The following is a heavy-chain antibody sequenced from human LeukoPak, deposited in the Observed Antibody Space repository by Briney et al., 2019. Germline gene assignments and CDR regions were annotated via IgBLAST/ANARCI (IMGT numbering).Heavy chain of an antibody. D-gene: IGHD4-11*01. CDR2: ISSSSSYI. CDR3: ARDPDDYTARGP. V-gene: IGHV3-21*01. J-gene: IGHJ5*02. Sequence: GGSLRLSCAASGFTFSSYSMNWVRQAPGKGLEWVSSISSSSSYIYYADSVKGRFTISRDNAKNSLYLQMNSLRAEDTAVYYCARDPDDYTARGPWGQGTLVTVSS. CDR1: GFTFSSYS.